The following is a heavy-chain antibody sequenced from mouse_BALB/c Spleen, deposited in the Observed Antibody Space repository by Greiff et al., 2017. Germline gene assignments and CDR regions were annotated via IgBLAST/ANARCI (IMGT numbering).Heavy chain of an antibody. CDR1: GFTFSSYT. CDR3: AGKYDCDGGFAY. V-gene: IGHV5-12-2*01. J-gene: IGHJ3*01. Sequence: EVKLVESGGGLVQPGGSLKLSCAASGFTFSSYTMSWVRQTPEKRLEWVAYISNGGGSTYYPDTVKGRVTISRDNAKNTLYLQMSSLKSEDTAMYYCAGKYDCDGGFAYWGQGTLVTVSA. CDR2: ISNGGGST. D-gene: IGHD2-4*01.